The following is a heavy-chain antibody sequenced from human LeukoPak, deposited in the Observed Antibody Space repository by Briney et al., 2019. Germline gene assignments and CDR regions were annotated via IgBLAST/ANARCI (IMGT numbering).Heavy chain of an antibody. CDR3: ARNPHDSSPPFDY. J-gene: IGHJ4*02. CDR1: GGSFSGYY. CDR2: INHSGST. D-gene: IGHD3-22*01. Sequence: SETLSLTCAVYGGSFSGYYWSWIRQPPGKGLEWIGEINHSGSTNYNPSLKSRVTISVDTSKNQFSLKLSSVTAADTAVYYCARNPHDSSPPFDYWGQGTLVTVSS. V-gene: IGHV4-34*01.